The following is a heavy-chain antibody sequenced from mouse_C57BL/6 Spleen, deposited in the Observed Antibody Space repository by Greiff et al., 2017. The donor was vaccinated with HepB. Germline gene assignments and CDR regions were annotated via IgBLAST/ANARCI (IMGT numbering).Heavy chain of an antibody. CDR2: INPSSGYT. CDR1: GYTFTSYT. CDR3: ARSGYSNYGGYFGV. J-gene: IGHJ1*03. Sequence: VQLQQSGAELARPGASVKMSCKASGYTFTSYTMHWVKQRPRQGLEWIGYINPSSGYTKYNQKFKDKATLTADKSSSTAYMQLSSLTSEDSAVYYCARSGYSNYGGYFGVWGTGTTVTVAS. V-gene: IGHV1-4*01. D-gene: IGHD2-5*01.